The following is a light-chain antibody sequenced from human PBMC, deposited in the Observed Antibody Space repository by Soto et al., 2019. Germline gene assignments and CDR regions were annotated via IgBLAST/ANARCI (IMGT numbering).Light chain of an antibody. CDR1: QTTNNY. J-gene: IGKJ2*01. CDR2: ASS. V-gene: IGKV1-39*01. Sequence: CRASQTTNNYLNWYQLEPGKAPNLLIYASSTLQTGVPSRFAGSGSGTDFTLTIISLQPEDYATYFCQQSYTMPYVFGPGTKVDIK. CDR3: QQSYTMPYV.